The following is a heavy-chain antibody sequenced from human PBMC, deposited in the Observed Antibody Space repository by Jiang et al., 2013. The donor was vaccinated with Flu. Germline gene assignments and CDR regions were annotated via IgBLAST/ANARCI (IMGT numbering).Heavy chain of an antibody. J-gene: IGHJ3*02. D-gene: IGHD2-21*02. CDR1: GGAFTTYT. CDR2: IIPILDMA. Sequence: SGAEVKKPGSSVKVSCEASGGAFTTYTFNWVRQAPGQGLEWIGRIIPILDMAEYAQKFQGGVTITADKSTNTVYMEVSSLTFEDTALYFCASVDESDFDPPGGFDIWGQGTMVTVSS. CDR3: ASVDESDFDPPGGFDI. V-gene: IGHV1-69*04.